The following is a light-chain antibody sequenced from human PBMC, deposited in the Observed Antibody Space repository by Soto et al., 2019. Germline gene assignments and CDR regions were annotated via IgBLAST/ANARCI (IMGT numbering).Light chain of an antibody. CDR3: QVWDSSSDHCV. CDR1: NIGGKA. CDR2: DDS. V-gene: IGLV3-21*02. J-gene: IGLJ3*02. Sequence: SYELTQPPSVSVAPGQTARITCGGDNIGGKAVHWYQQKPGQAPVLVVYDDSDRPSGIPERFSGSNSGNTATLTISRVEVGDEADYYCQVWDSSSDHCVFGGGTKLTVI.